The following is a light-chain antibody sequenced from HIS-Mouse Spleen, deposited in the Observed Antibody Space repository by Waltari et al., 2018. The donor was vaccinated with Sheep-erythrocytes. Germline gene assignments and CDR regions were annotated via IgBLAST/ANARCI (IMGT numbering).Light chain of an antibody. CDR2: EGS. Sequence: SCTGTSSDVGSYNLVSWYEQQPGKAPKRMIYEGSKRPSGVSNRFSGSKSGNTASLTISGLQAEDEADYYCCSYAGSSTPWVFGGGTKLTVL. J-gene: IGLJ3*02. V-gene: IGLV2-23*01. CDR1: SSDVGSYNL. CDR3: CSYAGSSTPWV.